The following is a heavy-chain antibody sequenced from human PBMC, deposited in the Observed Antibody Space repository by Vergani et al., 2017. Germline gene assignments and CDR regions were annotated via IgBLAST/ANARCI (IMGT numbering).Heavy chain of an antibody. CDR2: ISPKTGDT. D-gene: IGHD1-26*01. Sequence: QVQLMQSGPVMKKPGGSMKVSCQASESTFSDYNIHLVRQAPCQGLQWMGWISPKTGDTDYLQRFQDRVTMTRDASTKTGYLKMTRLTSDDTAIYYCAHSWNFGRRDWFDSWGPGTLVTVSS. CDR1: ESTFSDYN. J-gene: IGHJ5*01. CDR3: AHSWNFGRRDWFDS. V-gene: IGHV1-2*02.